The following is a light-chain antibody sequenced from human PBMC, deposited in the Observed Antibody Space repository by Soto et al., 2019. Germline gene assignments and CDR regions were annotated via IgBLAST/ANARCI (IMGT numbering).Light chain of an antibody. CDR3: QQSDSSPPT. V-gene: IGKV1-39*01. Sequence: DIQMTQSPSSLSASVEDRVIITCRASQSISNHLNWYQQKTGKAPKLLIFAASSLQSGVPSRFSGSRSGPDFTLTISSLQPEDFATYYGQQSDSSPPTCGQGTKVEIK. CDR1: QSISNH. CDR2: AAS. J-gene: IGKJ1*01.